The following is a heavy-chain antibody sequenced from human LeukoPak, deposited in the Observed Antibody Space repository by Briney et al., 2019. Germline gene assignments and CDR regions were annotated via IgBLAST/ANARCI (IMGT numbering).Heavy chain of an antibody. CDR3: ARDLRGDSSFVVVTAIPY. V-gene: IGHV1-46*01. CDR2: INPSGGST. J-gene: IGHJ4*02. CDR1: GYTFTSYY. Sequence: ASVKVSCKASGYTFTSYYMHWVRQAPGQGLEWMGIINPSGGSTSYAQKFQGRVTMTRDMSTSTVYMELSSLRSEDTAVYYCARDLRGDSSFVVVTAIPYWGQGTLVTVSS. D-gene: IGHD2-21*02.